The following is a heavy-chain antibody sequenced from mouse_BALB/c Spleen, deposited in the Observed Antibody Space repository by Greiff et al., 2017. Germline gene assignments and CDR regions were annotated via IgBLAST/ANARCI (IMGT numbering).Heavy chain of an antibody. D-gene: IGHD2-4*01. Sequence: EVHLVESGPGLVKPSQSLSLTCTVTGYSITSDYAWNWIRQFPGNKLEWMGYISYSGSTSYNPSLKSRISITRDTSKNQFFLQLNSVTTEDTATYYCAIYYDYDGFDDWGQGTTLTVSS. V-gene: IGHV3-2*02. CDR2: ISYSGST. CDR1: GYSITSDYA. CDR3: AIYYDYDGFDD. J-gene: IGHJ2*01.